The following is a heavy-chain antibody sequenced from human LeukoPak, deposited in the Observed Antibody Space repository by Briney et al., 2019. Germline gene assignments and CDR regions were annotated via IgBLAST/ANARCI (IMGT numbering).Heavy chain of an antibody. CDR3: AKTYGSGTERSPCFDY. CDR1: GFTVSSNE. Sequence: GGSLRLSCAASGFTVSSNEMSWVRQAPGKGLEWVSSISGGSTYYADSRKGRFTISRDNSKNTLYLQMNSLRAEDTAVYYCAKTYGSGTERSPCFDYWGQGTLVTVSS. J-gene: IGHJ4*02. V-gene: IGHV3-38-3*01. D-gene: IGHD3-10*01. CDR2: ISGGST.